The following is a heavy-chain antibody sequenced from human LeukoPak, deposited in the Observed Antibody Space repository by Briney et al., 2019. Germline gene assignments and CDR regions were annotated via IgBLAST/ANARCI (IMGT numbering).Heavy chain of an antibody. V-gene: IGHV4-59*01. J-gene: IGHJ4*02. CDR1: GGSISSYY. D-gene: IGHD5-24*01. CDR2: IYYSGST. CDR3: ARYGDGYEAFDY. Sequence: SETLSLTCTVSGGSISSYYWSWIRQPPGKGLEWIGYIYYSGSTNYNPSLKSRVTISVDTSKNQFSLKLSSVTAADTAVYYCARYGDGYEAFDYWGQGTLVTVSS.